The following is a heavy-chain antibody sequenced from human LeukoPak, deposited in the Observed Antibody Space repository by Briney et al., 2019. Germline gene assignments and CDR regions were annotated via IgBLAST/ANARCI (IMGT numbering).Heavy chain of an antibody. J-gene: IGHJ4*02. CDR1: GFTFRSYA. CDR3: AKERDSRGYFDY. Sequence: GGSLRLSCAASGFTFRSYAMSWVRQAPGKGLEWVSAISGSGGSTYYADPVKGRFTISRDNSKNTLYLQMNSLRAEDTAVYYCAKERDSRGYFDYWGQGTLVTVSS. V-gene: IGHV3-23*01. CDR2: ISGSGGST. D-gene: IGHD3-22*01.